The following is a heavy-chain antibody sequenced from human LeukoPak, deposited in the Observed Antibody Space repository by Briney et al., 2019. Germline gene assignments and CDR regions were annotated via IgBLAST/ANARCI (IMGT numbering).Heavy chain of an antibody. J-gene: IGHJ4*02. V-gene: IGHV3-21*01. D-gene: IGHD1-26*01. CDR1: GFTFSSYS. CDR3: ARELSVGWELLQRDPGYFDY. Sequence: PGGSLRLSCAASGFTFSSYSMNWVRQAPGKGLEWVSSISSSSSYIYYADSVKGRFTISRDNAKNSLYLQMNSLRAEDTAVYYCARELSVGWELLQRDPGYFDYWGQGTLVTVSS. CDR2: ISSSSSYI.